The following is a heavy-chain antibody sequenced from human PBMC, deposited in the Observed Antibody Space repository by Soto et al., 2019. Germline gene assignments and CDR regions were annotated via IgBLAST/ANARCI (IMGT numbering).Heavy chain of an antibody. V-gene: IGHV3-30-3*01. J-gene: IGHJ6*02. CDR2: ISYAGSNK. CDR1: GFTFSRCP. CDR3: AREGGDPQLRYYYYNMDV. D-gene: IGHD3-16*01. Sequence: QVQLVESGGGVVQPGRSLRLSCAASGFTFSRCPMHWVRQAPGKGLEWVAVISYAGSNKYYADSVEGRFTISRDNFKNTLYLQMNSLRVEDTAGYYCAREGGDPQLRYYYYNMDVWGQGTTVTVSS.